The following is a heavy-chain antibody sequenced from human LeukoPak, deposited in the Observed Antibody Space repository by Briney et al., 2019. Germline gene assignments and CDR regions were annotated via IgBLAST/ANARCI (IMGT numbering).Heavy chain of an antibody. V-gene: IGHV4-31*03. CDR2: IYYSGST. D-gene: IGHD6-13*01. Sequence: PSQTLSLTCTVSGGSISSGGYYWSWLRQHPGKGLEWIGYIYYSGSTYYNPSLKSRVTISVDTSKNQFSLKLSSVTAADTAVYYCARALSPLVYFDYWGQGTLVTVSS. CDR3: ARALSPLVYFDY. CDR1: GGSISSGGYY. J-gene: IGHJ4*02.